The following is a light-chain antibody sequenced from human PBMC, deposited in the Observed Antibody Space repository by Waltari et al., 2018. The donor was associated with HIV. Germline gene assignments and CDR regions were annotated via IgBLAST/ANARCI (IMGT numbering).Light chain of an antibody. Sequence: DIVMTQSPDSLTVSLGERATTHCQSSQSVLSNSNNRNYLGWYPQKPGQPPKLLIYWASTRESGVPDRFSGSGSGTDFTLTISSLQAEDVAVYYCQQYYTTPWTFGPGTKVEVK. CDR2: WAS. CDR3: QQYYTTPWT. J-gene: IGKJ1*01. CDR1: QSVLSNSNNRNY. V-gene: IGKV4-1*01.